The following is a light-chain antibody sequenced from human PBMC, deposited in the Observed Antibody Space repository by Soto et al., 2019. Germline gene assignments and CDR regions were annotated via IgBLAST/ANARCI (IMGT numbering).Light chain of an antibody. J-gene: IGLJ1*01. CDR3: QTWGTGIHV. CDR2: LNSDGSH. V-gene: IGLV4-69*01. Sequence: QLVLTQSPSASASLGASVKLTCTLRSGHSSYAIAWHQQQPEKDPRYLMKLNSDGSHSKGDGIPDRFSGSSSGAERYLIISSLQSEDEADYYCQTWGTGIHVFGTGTKLTVL. CDR1: SGHSSYA.